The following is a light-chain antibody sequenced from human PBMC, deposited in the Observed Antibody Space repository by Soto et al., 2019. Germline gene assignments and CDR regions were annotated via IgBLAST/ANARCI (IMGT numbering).Light chain of an antibody. CDR2: EAS. V-gene: IGKV3-20*01. Sequence: EIVLTQSPGTPSLSPGERATVSCRTSQSVSNNFLAWYRQNPGQAPRLLLYEASKRPGGIPDRFSGSGSGTDFTLTISRLEPEDFAVYYCQQYGSSPRTFGQGTKVEIK. CDR1: QSVSNNF. CDR3: QQYGSSPRT. J-gene: IGKJ2*01.